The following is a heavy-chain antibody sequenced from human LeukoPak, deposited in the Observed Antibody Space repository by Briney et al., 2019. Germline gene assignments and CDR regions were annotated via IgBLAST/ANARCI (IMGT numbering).Heavy chain of an antibody. CDR2: ISAYNGNT. J-gene: IGHJ4*02. D-gene: IGHD6-6*01. V-gene: IGHV1-18*01. Sequence: GASVKVSCKASGYTFTSSGISWVRQAPGQGLEWMGWISAYNGNTNYAQKLQGRVTMTTDTSTSTAYMELRSLRSDDTAVYYCAREGTRSIAAPIDYWGEGTLVTVSS. CDR1: GYTFTSSG. CDR3: AREGTRSIAAPIDY.